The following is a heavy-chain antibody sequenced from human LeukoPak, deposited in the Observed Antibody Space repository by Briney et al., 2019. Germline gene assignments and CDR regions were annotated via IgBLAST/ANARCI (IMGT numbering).Heavy chain of an antibody. CDR3: AKDRIAAAEGNAFDI. CDR2: ISYDGSNK. J-gene: IGHJ3*02. D-gene: IGHD6-13*01. CDR1: GFTFSSYG. Sequence: PGGSLRLSCAASGFTFSSYGMHWVRQAPGKGLEWVAAISYDGSNKYYADSVKGRFTISRDNSKNTLYLQMNSLRAEDTAVYYCAKDRIAAAEGNAFDIWGQGTMVTVSS. V-gene: IGHV3-30*18.